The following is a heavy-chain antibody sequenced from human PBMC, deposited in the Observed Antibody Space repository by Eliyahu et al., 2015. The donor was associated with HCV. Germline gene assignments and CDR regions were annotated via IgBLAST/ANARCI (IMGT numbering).Heavy chain of an antibody. Sequence: EVQLLESGGGLVQPGGSLRLSCAASGFTFSSXXMXXVRQXPGKGLEWVSAISGSGGSTYYADSVKGRFTISRDNSKNTLYLQMNSLRAEDTAVYYCAKDQNYYDSSGYVDVDYWGQGTLVTVSS. CDR2: ISGSGGST. CDR3: AKDQNYYDSSGYVDVDY. D-gene: IGHD3-22*01. CDR1: GFTFSSXX. V-gene: IGHV3-23*01. J-gene: IGHJ4*02.